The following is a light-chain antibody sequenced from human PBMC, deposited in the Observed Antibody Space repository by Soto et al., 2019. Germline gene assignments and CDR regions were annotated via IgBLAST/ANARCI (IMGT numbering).Light chain of an antibody. Sequence: QAVVTQEPSLTVSPGGTVTLTCGSSTGPVTSGHYPYWFQRKPGQVPRTLIYDTSNKHSWTPARFSGSLLGGKAFLTLSGAQAEDEAEYYCLLYYTDGRRVFGGGTKLTVL. J-gene: IGLJ2*01. V-gene: IGLV7-46*01. CDR1: TGPVTSGHY. CDR2: DTS. CDR3: LLYYTDGRRV.